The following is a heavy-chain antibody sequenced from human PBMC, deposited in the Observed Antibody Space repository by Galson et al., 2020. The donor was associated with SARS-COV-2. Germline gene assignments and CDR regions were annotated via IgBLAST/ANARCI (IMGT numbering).Heavy chain of an antibody. V-gene: IGHV3-30-3*01. D-gene: IGHD3-10*01. CDR3: ARGPRFGELLGVFDS. Sequence: TGGSLRLSCAASGFTFSNYAMHWVRQAPGKGLEWVAVISNDGSKRYYADSVKGRFTVSRDNSKNTLFLQMNGLRVEDTAVYYCARGPRFGELLGVFDSWGQGTLVTVSS. CDR1: GFTFSNYA. J-gene: IGHJ4*02. CDR2: ISNDGSKR.